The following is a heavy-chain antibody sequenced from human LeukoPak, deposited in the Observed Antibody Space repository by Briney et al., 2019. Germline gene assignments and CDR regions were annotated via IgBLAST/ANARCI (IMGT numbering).Heavy chain of an antibody. J-gene: IGHJ5*02. V-gene: IGHV3-30*18. CDR1: GFTFSSYG. D-gene: IGHD5-18*01. CDR3: AKDQGYSYGMYNWFDP. CDR2: ISYDGSNK. Sequence: GGSLRLSCAASGFTFSSYGMHWVRQAPGKGLERVAVISYDGSNKYYADSVKGRFTISRDNSKNTLYLQMNSLRAEDTAVYYCAKDQGYSYGMYNWFDPWGQGTLVTVSS.